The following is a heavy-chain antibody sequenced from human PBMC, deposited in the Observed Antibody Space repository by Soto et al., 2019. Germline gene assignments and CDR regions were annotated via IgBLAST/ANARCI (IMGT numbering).Heavy chain of an antibody. CDR2: ISYDGSNK. D-gene: IGHD6-13*01. V-gene: IGHV3-30-3*01. J-gene: IGHJ6*02. Sequence: GGSLRLSCAASGFTFSIYAMHWVRHAPGKGLEWVAVISYDGSNKYYADAVKGRFTISRDNSKNTLYLQMNSLRAEDTAVYYCATHYSSSWPYYYYYGMDVWGQGTTVTVSS. CDR1: GFTFSIYA. CDR3: ATHYSSSWPYYYYYGMDV.